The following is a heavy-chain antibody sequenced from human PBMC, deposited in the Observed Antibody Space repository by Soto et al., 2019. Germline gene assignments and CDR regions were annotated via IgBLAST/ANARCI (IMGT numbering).Heavy chain of an antibody. J-gene: IGHJ6*02. Sequence: LRLARAPSGFPFSSSSISWVRQVPGKGRECVSYMSSSSSTIYYAASVKGRFTISRDNAKNPLYLQINSLRDEDTAVYYCARDGSGHYYGMDVWGQGNPVTVSS. D-gene: IGHD6-25*01. CDR1: GFPFSSSS. CDR3: ARDGSGHYYGMDV. CDR2: MSSSSSTI. V-gene: IGHV3-48*02.